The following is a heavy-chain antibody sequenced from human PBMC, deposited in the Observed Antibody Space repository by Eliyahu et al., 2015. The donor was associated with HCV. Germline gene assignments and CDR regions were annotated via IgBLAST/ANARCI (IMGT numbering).Heavy chain of an antibody. CDR1: HGSMNYYH. Sequence: QVQLQESGPGLVKPSETLSLTCTVSHGSMNYYHWSWIRQPPGKGLEWIGRIHNTGNTKCNPSLKSRVTISMDPSTNQFFLKLTSVTAADTAIYYCVRSLGGSPGEGLWGRGSLVTVSS. D-gene: IGHD5-12*01. J-gene: IGHJ2*01. CDR3: VRSLGGSPGEGL. V-gene: IGHV4-59*01. CDR2: IHNTGNT.